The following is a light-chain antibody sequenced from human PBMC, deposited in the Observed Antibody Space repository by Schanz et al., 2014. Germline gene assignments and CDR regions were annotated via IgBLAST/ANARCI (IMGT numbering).Light chain of an antibody. CDR3: QQHPPIT. CDR2: AAS. V-gene: IGKV3-20*01. J-gene: IGKJ5*01. Sequence: EAVLTQSPGTLSLSPGERATLSCRASQSVSSSNVAWYQQKPGQAPRLLIYAASSRAAGVPDRFSGSGSGTDFTLTISRLEPEDFAVYYCQQHPPITFGQGTRLDIK. CDR1: QSVSSSN.